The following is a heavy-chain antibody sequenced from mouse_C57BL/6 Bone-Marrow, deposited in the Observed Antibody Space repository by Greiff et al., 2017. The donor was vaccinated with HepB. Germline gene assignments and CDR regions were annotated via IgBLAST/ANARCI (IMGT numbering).Heavy chain of an antibody. J-gene: IGHJ3*01. D-gene: IGHD1-1*01. V-gene: IGHV1-82*01. Sequence: VQLQESGPELVKPGASVKISCKASGYAFSSSWMNWVKQRPGKGLEWIGRIYPGDGDTNYNGKFKGKATLTADKSSSTAYMQLSSLTSEDSAVYFCARDYGSFAYWGQGTLVTVSA. CDR2: IYPGDGDT. CDR1: GYAFSSSW. CDR3: ARDYGSFAY.